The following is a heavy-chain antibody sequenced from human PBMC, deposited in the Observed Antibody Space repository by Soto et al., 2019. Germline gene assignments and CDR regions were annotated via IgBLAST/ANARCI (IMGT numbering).Heavy chain of an antibody. V-gene: IGHV3-11*06. CDR1: GFTFSDYY. D-gene: IGHD2-21*02. CDR3: ARVGSWAHGGNSGLADY. CDR2: ISSSSSYT. J-gene: IGHJ4*02. Sequence: GGSLRLSCAASGFTFSDYYMSWIRQAPGKGLEWVSYISSSSSYTNYADSVKGRFTISRDNAKNSLYLQMNSLRAEDTAVYYCARVGSWAHGGNSGLADYWGQGTLVTVSS.